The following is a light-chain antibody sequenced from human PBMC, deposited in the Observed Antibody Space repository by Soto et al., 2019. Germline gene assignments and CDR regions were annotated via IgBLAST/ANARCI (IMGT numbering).Light chain of an antibody. V-gene: IGKV1-5*03. Sequence: IEMTQSPSSLSASVWYRVAIAVVASQSISTWFAWYQQKSWKAPKLLIYEASSLGSGVPSRFRRSGSGTEFTLTIRSLQPDDFETYYCTHYNSYSDQFAQGTXVEIK. CDR2: EAS. CDR3: THYNSYSDQ. CDR1: QSISTW. J-gene: IGKJ1*01.